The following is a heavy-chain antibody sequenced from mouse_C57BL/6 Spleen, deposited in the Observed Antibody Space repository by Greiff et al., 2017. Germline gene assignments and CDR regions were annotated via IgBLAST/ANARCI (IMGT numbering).Heavy chain of an antibody. J-gene: IGHJ4*01. V-gene: IGHV1-80*01. CDR3: ARSSNWDAMDY. CDR1: GYAFSSYW. CDR2: IYPGDGDT. Sequence: VKLQESGAELVKPGASVKISCKASGYAFSSYWMNWVKQRPGKGLEWIGQIYPGDGDTNYNGKFKGKATLTADKSSSTAYMQLSSLTSEDSAVYFCARSSNWDAMDYWGQGTSVTVSS. D-gene: IGHD4-1*01.